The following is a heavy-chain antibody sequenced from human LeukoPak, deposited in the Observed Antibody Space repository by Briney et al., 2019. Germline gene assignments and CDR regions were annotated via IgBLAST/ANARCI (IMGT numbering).Heavy chain of an antibody. CDR3: ARPGRGCSSTSCYTYYFDY. CDR2: ICPGDSDT. D-gene: IGHD2-2*02. Sequence: GESLKISCKGSGYSFTSYWIGWVRQMPGKGLEWMGIICPGDSDTRYSPSFQGQVTISADKSISTAYLQWSSLKASDTAMYYCARPGRGCSSTSCYTYYFDYWGQGTLVTVSS. V-gene: IGHV5-51*01. J-gene: IGHJ4*02. CDR1: GYSFTSYW.